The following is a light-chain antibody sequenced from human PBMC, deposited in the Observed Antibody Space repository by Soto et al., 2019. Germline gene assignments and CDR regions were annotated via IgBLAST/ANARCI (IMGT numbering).Light chain of an antibody. V-gene: IGKV1-33*01. CDR2: DAS. J-gene: IGKJ4*01. CDR3: QQYDNLPLT. CDR1: QNIYTW. Sequence: DIQMTQSPATLSASVGDRVTITCRASQNIYTWLAWYQQKPGKAPKFLIYDASNLEAGVPSRFSGSGSGTHFTFTITSLQPEDIGTYYCQQYDNLPLTFGGGTKVDI.